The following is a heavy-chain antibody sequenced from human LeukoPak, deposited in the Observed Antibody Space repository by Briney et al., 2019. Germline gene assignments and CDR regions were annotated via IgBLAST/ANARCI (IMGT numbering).Heavy chain of an antibody. J-gene: IGHJ3*02. Sequence: GSSVKVSYKASGGTFSSYAISWVRQAPGQGLEWMGGIIPIFGTANYAQKFQGRVTITADESTSTAYMELSSLRSEDTAVYYCAREGTITMVRGVHLDAFDIWGQGTMVTVSS. D-gene: IGHD3-10*01. CDR1: GGTFSSYA. CDR3: AREGTITMVRGVHLDAFDI. V-gene: IGHV1-69*01. CDR2: IIPIFGTA.